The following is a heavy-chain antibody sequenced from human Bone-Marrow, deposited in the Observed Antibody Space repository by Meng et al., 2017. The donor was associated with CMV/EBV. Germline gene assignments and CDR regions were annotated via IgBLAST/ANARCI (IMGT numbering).Heavy chain of an antibody. Sequence: GESLKISCAPSGFTFNTYTIHWVRQAPGKGLEWVSSISSSRSYINYADSVKGRFTISRDNAKNSVFLQLSSLRVEDTAVYYCAREGLYQPLWGDALDVWGQGTKVTVSS. J-gene: IGHJ3*01. CDR1: GFTFNTYT. CDR2: ISSSRSYI. V-gene: IGHV3-21*01. D-gene: IGHD2-2*01. CDR3: AREGLYQPLWGDALDV.